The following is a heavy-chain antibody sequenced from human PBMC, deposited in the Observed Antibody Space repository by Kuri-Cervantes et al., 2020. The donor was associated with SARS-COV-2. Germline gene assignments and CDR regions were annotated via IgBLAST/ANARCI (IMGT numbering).Heavy chain of an antibody. CDR2: IIPIFGIA. J-gene: IGHJ4*02. CDR3: ARDAAADNLSDY. V-gene: IGHV1-69*04. Sequence: SVKVSCKASGGTFSSYAISWVRQAPGQGLEWMGRIIPIFGIANYAQKFQGRVTTTADKSTSTAYMELSSLRSEDTAVYYCARDAAADNLSDYWGQGTLVTDSS. D-gene: IGHD6-13*01. CDR1: GGTFSSYA.